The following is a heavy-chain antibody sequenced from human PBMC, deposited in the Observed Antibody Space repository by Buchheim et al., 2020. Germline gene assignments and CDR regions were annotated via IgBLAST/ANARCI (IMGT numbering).Heavy chain of an antibody. J-gene: IGHJ3*02. CDR3: ARDDSSGRKAFDI. V-gene: IGHV3-30*04. CDR2: ISYDGSNK. D-gene: IGHD6-19*01. CDR1: GFTFSSYA. Sequence: QVQLVESGGGVVQPGRSLRLSCAASGFTFSSYAMHWVRQAPGKGLEWVAVISYDGSNKYYADSVKGRFTISRDNSKKPLHLQMNSLRAEDTAVYYCARDDSSGRKAFDIWGQGT.